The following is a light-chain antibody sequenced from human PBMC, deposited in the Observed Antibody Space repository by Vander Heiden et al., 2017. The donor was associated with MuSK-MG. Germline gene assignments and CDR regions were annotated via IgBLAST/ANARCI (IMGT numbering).Light chain of an antibody. CDR2: EDN. Sequence: NFVLTQPHSVSASPGKTVTIPCTVTSGSIVIHYVQWLHQRPGSAPTTVIYEDNQRPSGVPDRFSGSIDSYSNSASLIISGLKTEDEADYYCQSYDTHYRGVFGGGTKLTVL. CDR1: SGSIVIHY. CDR3: QSYDTHYRGV. J-gene: IGLJ3*02. V-gene: IGLV6-57*02.